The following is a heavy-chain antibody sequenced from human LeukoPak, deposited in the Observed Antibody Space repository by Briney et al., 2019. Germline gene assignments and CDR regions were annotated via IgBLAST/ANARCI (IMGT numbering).Heavy chain of an antibody. CDR2: MNPNSGNA. Sequence: ASVKVSCKASGYTFTSYDINWVRQATGQGLEWMGWMNPNSGNAGYAQKFQGRGTMTRNTSISTAYMELSSLRSEDTAVYYCARGPNKPYSRAFNWFDPWGQGTLVTVSS. J-gene: IGHJ5*02. V-gene: IGHV1-8*01. CDR1: GYTFTSYD. D-gene: IGHD6-13*01. CDR3: ARGPNKPYSRAFNWFDP.